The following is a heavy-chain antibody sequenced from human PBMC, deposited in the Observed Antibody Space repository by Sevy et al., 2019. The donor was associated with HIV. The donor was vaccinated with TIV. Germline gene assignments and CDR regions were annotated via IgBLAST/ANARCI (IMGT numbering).Heavy chain of an antibody. CDR1: GGTFSSYA. V-gene: IGHV1-69*13. D-gene: IGHD2-21*02. J-gene: IGHJ6*02. CDR2: IIPIFGTA. Sequence: ASVEVSCKASGGTFSSYAISWVRQAPGQGLEWMGGIIPIFGTANYAQKFQGRVTITADESTSTAYMELSSLRSEDTAVYYCASDKVTAIPAGDYYYGMDVWGQGTTVTVSS. CDR3: ASDKVTAIPAGDYYYGMDV.